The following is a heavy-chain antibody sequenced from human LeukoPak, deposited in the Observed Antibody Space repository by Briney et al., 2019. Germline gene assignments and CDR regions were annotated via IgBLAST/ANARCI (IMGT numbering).Heavy chain of an antibody. D-gene: IGHD1-1*01. CDR3: AKAVENDHPANWFDP. CDR1: GFTFSSYA. CDR2: ISGSGGST. J-gene: IGHJ5*02. V-gene: IGHV3-23*01. Sequence: GGSLRLSCAASGFTFSSYAMRWVRQAPGKGLEWVSAISGSGGSTYYADSVKGRFTISRDNSKNTLYLQMNSLRAEDTAVYYCAKAVENDHPANWFDPWGQGTLVTVSS.